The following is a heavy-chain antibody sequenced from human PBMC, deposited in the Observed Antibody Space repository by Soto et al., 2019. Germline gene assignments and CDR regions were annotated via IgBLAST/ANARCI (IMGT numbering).Heavy chain of an antibody. CDR2: IYYSGST. D-gene: IGHD2-15*01. J-gene: IGHJ6*02. CDR3: ARHEGGPYYYYGMDV. V-gene: IGHV4-39*01. CDR1: GGSISSSSYY. Sequence: SETLSLTCTVSGGSISSSSYYWGWIRQPPGKGLEWIGSIYYSGSTYYNPSLKSRVTISVDTSKNQFSLKLSSVTAADTAVYYCARHEGGPYYYYGMDVWGQGTTVTVSS.